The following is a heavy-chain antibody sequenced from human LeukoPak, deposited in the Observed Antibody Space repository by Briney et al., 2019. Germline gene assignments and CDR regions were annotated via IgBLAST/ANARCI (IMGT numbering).Heavy chain of an antibody. V-gene: IGHV1-2*02. Sequence: VASMKVSCKASGYTFTGYYMHWVRQAPGQGLEWMGWINPNSGGTNYAQKFQGRVTMTRDTSISTAYMELSRLRSDDTAVYYCARLRFGERSSDYWGQGTLVTVSS. CDR3: ARLRFGERSSDY. J-gene: IGHJ4*02. CDR1: GYTFTGYY. CDR2: INPNSGGT. D-gene: IGHD3-10*01.